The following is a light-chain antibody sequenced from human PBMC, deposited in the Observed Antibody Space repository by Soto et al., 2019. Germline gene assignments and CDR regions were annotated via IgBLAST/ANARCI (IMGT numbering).Light chain of an antibody. Sequence: DIQMTQSPSSLSVSVGARISITCQASQDIRTSLSWFQQKPGRAPKLLIYGASNLETGVPSRCRGSGSGTDFTFTISSLQSGHIAAYYCQLYDNLTPFPFGPGTKVHI. J-gene: IGKJ3*01. CDR2: GAS. CDR1: QDIRTS. CDR3: QLYDNLTPFP. V-gene: IGKV1-33*01.